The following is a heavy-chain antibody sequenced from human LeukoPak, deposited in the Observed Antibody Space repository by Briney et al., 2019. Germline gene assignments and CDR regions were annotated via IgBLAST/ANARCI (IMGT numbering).Heavy chain of an antibody. Sequence: PGGSLRLSCAASGFTFSSYGMHWARQAPGKGLEWVAFIRYDGSNKYYADSVKGRFTISRDNSKNTLYLQMNSLRAEDTAVYYCAKESAGRSYPYYFDYWGQGTLVTVSS. V-gene: IGHV3-30*02. CDR3: AKESAGRSYPYYFDY. CDR1: GFTFSSYG. J-gene: IGHJ4*02. D-gene: IGHD3-16*01. CDR2: IRYDGSNK.